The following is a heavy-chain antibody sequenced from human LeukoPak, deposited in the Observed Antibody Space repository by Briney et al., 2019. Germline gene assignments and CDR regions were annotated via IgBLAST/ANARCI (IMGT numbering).Heavy chain of an antibody. V-gene: IGHV1-69*06. CDR3: AREDDTGRYMGDDAFNI. CDR1: GYTFTSYG. D-gene: IGHD1-26*01. CDR2: IIPISDTA. J-gene: IGHJ3*02. Sequence: SVKVSCKASGYTFTSYGISWVRQAPGQGLEWRGGIIPISDTANDAQKFKGRVTITADKSTGTVYMELSSLRSEDTAVYYCAREDDTGRYMGDDAFNIWGQGTMVTVSS.